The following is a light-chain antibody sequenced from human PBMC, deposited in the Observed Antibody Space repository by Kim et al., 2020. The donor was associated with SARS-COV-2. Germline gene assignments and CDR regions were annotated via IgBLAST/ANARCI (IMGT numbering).Light chain of an antibody. J-gene: IGLJ2*01. CDR2: INSDGSH. Sequence: ASVKLTCTLSSGHSSYAIAWHQQQPEKGPRYLMKINSDGSHSKGDGIPDRFSGSSSGAERYLTISSLQSEDEADYYCQTWGTGIQLFGGGTQLTVL. CDR1: SGHSSYA. V-gene: IGLV4-69*01. CDR3: QTWGTGIQL.